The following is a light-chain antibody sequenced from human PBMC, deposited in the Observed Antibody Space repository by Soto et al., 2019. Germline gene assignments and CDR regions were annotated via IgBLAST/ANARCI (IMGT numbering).Light chain of an antibody. Sequence: EVVLTQSPATLSLSPGERATLSCSARQSVSTYLAWYQQKPGQPPRLLIYGASNRATGTPARFSGSGSRTDFTLTISSLEPEDFAVYYCHQRSNWPPFTFGPGTKVEIK. V-gene: IGKV3-11*01. J-gene: IGKJ3*01. CDR2: GAS. CDR3: HQRSNWPPFT. CDR1: QSVSTY.